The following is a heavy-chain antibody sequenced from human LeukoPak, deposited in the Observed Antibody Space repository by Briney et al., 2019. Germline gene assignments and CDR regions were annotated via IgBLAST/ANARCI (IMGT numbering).Heavy chain of an antibody. CDR3: ATARSSSLYEVNWFHP. CDR1: GYTFTSYD. Sequence: EASVKVSCXXSGYTFTSYDINWVRQAPGQGLEWMGWMNPNSGNTDYAQKFQGRVTITRNTSISTAYMEVSSLRSEDTAVYYCATARSSSLYEVNWFHPWGREPWSPSPQ. D-gene: IGHD6-13*01. CDR2: MNPNSGNT. J-gene: IGHJ5*02. V-gene: IGHV1-8*01.